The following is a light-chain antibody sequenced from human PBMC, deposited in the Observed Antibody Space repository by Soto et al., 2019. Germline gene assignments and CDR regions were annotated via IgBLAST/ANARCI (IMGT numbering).Light chain of an antibody. CDR2: ATS. CDR3: QQYGSSGT. Sequence: EIVLTQSPGTLSLSPGERATLSCRASQSVDSNYLAWYHQKPGQPPRLLIYATSSRATGIPDRFSGSGSGTDFTLTISRLEPEDYEEYYCQQYGSSGTFGQGNKVEIK. CDR1: QSVDSNY. J-gene: IGKJ1*01. V-gene: IGKV3-20*01.